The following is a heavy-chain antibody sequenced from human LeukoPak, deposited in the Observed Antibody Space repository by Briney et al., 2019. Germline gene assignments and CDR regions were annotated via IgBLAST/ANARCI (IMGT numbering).Heavy chain of an antibody. CDR1: GASISSGSNY. CDR3: ARGNSGYSYGYHYYYYMDV. CDR2: IYSSGST. D-gene: IGHD5-18*01. J-gene: IGHJ6*03. V-gene: IGHV4-39*07. Sequence: SETLSLTCSVSGASISSGSNYWVWIRQPPGKTLEWIGSIYSSGSTYYNSSLQSRVIIIIDTPKNHFSLTLSSVTAADTAVYYCARGNSGYSYGYHYYYYMDVWGKGTTVTISS.